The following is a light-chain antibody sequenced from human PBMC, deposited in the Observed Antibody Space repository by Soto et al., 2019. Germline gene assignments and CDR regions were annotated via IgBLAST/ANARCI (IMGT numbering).Light chain of an antibody. CDR3: QQYGSSST. V-gene: IGKV3-20*01. J-gene: IGKJ1*01. Sequence: EFVLTQSPGTLSVSPGERATLSCRASQSVSSNLAWYQQKPGQAPRLLVYGASSRATGIPDRFSGRGSGTDFTLTISRLEPEDVAVYYCQQYGSSSTFGQGTKVDIK. CDR2: GAS. CDR1: QSVSSN.